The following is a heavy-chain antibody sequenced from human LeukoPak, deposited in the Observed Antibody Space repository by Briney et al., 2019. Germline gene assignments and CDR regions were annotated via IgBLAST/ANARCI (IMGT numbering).Heavy chain of an antibody. CDR2: IFDSGIT. V-gene: IGHV4-61*01. CDR1: GTSVNGGNFY. CDR3: ARGAGSYYFAF. Sequence: SETLSLTCTVSGTSVNGGNFYWTWIRQTPGKGLEWIGYIFDSGITHYNPSLKSRVTISIGTSNNQFSLKLTSVTPADTALYYCARGAGSYYFAFWGQGTLVIVSS. D-gene: IGHD1-26*01. J-gene: IGHJ4*02.